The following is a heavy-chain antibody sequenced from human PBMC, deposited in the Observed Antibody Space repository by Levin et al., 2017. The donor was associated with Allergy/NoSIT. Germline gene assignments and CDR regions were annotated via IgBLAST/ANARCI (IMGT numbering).Heavy chain of an antibody. D-gene: IGHD3-9*01. CDR1: GYTFTSYY. Sequence: PGGSLRLSCKASGYTFTSYYMHWVRQAPGQGLEWMGIINPSGGSTSYAQKFQGRVTMTRDTSTSTVYMELSSLRSEDTAVYYCARDLQFDWLLSRPYYFDYWGQGTLVTVSS. V-gene: IGHV1-46*01. J-gene: IGHJ4*02. CDR3: ARDLQFDWLLSRPYYFDY. CDR2: INPSGGST.